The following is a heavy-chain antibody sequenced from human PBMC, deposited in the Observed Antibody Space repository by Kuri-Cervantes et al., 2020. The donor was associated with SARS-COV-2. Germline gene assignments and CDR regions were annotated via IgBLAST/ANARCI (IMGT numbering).Heavy chain of an antibody. Sequence: SETLSLTCTVSGGSISSGDYYWSWIRQPPGKGLEWIGYIYYSGSTYYNPSLKSRVTISVDTSKNQFSLKLSSVTAADTAVYYCARDFRPIVVVPAAENWFDPWGQGTLVTDSS. CDR3: ARDFRPIVVVPAAENWFDP. V-gene: IGHV4-30-4*08. J-gene: IGHJ5*02. CDR1: GGSISSGDYY. D-gene: IGHD2-2*01. CDR2: IYYSGST.